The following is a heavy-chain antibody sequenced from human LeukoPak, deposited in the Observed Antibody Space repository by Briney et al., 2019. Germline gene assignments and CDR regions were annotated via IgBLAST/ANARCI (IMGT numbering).Heavy chain of an antibody. V-gene: IGHV3-7*01. J-gene: IGHJ3*02. CDR1: GVTFSSYW. CDR2: IKQEGSEK. D-gene: IGHD2-2*01. Sequence: PGRSLRLSCAASGVTFSSYWMSWGPQAPGKGLEWVADIKQEGSEKYYVDSVKGRFTISRDNAKNSLYLQMHSLRAEDTAVYYYARERYCSSTSCEKGHDAFDIWGQGTMVTVSS. CDR3: ARERYCSSTSCEKGHDAFDI.